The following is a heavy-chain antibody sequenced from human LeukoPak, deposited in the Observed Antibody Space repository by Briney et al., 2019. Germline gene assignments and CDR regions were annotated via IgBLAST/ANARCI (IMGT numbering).Heavy chain of an antibody. J-gene: IGHJ4*02. D-gene: IGHD2-15*01. CDR1: GFTVSSNS. CDR3: ARRAGAYSHLYDY. Sequence: GGSLRLSCTVSGFTVSSNSMSWVRQAPGKGLEWVSFIYSDNTHYSDSVKGRFTISRDNSKNTLYLQMNSLRAEDTAVYYCARRAGAYSHLYDYGGQGTVVTVSS. V-gene: IGHV3-53*01. CDR2: IYSDNT.